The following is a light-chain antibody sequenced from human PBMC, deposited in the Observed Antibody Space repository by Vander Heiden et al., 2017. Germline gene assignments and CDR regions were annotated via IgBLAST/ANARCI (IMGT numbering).Light chain of an antibody. V-gene: IGLV3-27*01. CDR1: VLAKKY. Sequence: SYERTQPSSVSVSPGQTARITCSGDVLAKKYGRWFQKKPGQAPVLVIYKDSERPSGIPERFSGSSSGTTVTLTISGAQVEDEADYYCYSAADNSWVFGGGTKLTVL. CDR2: KDS. J-gene: IGLJ3*02. CDR3: YSAADNSWV.